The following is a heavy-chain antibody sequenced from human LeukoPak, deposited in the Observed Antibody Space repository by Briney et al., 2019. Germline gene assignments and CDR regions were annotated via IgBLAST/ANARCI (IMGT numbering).Heavy chain of an antibody. J-gene: IGHJ5*02. D-gene: IGHD6-19*01. CDR1: GYTFTGYY. CDR2: INPNSGGT. V-gene: IGHV1-2*02. CDR3: ARDPGYSSGWYPNWFDP. Sequence: ASVKVSCKASGYTFTGYYMHWVRQAPGQGLEWMGWINPNSGGTNYAQKFQGRVTMTRDTSISTAYMELSRPRSDDTAVYYCARDPGYSSGWYPNWFDPWGQGTLVTVSS.